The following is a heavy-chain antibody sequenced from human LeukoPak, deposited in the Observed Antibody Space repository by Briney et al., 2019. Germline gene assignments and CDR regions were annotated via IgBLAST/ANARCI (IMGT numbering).Heavy chain of an antibody. J-gene: IGHJ4*02. D-gene: IGHD3-22*01. Sequence: SEPLSLTCAVYGGSFSSYYWSWIRQPPGKGLEWIGEINHSGSTNYNPSLKSRVTISVDTSKNQFSLKLSSVTAMDTAVYYCARGTSYYDSSGYYPTGWYFDYWGQGTLVTVSS. CDR1: GGSFSSYY. CDR3: ARGTSYYDSSGYYPTGWYFDY. V-gene: IGHV4-34*01. CDR2: INHSGST.